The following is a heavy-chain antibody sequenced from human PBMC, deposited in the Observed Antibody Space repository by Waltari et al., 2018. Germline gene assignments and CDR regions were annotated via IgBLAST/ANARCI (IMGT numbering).Heavy chain of an antibody. CDR1: GYALSELS. J-gene: IGHJ6*03. V-gene: IGHV1-2*06. D-gene: IGHD3-10*01. Sequence: QVQLEQSGAEVKKPGASMKVSCKVSGYALSELSMHWVRQAPGQGREWMGRINPNSGGTNYAQKFQGRVTMTRDTSISTAYMELSRLRSDDTAVYYCATTYGSGSYYYYYYMDVWGKGTTVTVSS. CDR2: INPNSGGT. CDR3: ATTYGSGSYYYYYYMDV.